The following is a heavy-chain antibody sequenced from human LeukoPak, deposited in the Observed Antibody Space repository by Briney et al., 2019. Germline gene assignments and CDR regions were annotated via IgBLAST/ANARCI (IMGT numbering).Heavy chain of an antibody. J-gene: IGHJ4*02. CDR1: GGSISSFY. Sequence: SETLSLTCSVSGGSISSFYWTWIRQPPGKGLEWIGSIYYSGSADYNPSLKSRVTISVDTSKSQFSLRLSSVTAADTAVYFCARGVEATTQFDYWGQGTLVTVSS. CDR2: IYYSGSA. V-gene: IGHV4-59*08. CDR3: ARGVEATTQFDY. D-gene: IGHD1-26*01.